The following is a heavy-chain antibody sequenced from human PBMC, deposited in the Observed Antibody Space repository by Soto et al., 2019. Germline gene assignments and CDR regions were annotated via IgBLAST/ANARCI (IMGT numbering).Heavy chain of an antibody. CDR1: GSTFSYYG. D-gene: IGHD3-16*01. V-gene: IGHV3-33*01. Sequence: VHLVESGGGVVQPGRSLRLSCAASGSTFSYYGMNWVRQAPDKGPEWVAVIWYDGSIKYYAESVKGRFSISRDNSKNTLYLNMNSLRTEDTAVYYCARDGGSHGPSYFDSWGQGSQVIVSS. CDR2: IWYDGSIK. J-gene: IGHJ4*02. CDR3: ARDGGSHGPSYFDS.